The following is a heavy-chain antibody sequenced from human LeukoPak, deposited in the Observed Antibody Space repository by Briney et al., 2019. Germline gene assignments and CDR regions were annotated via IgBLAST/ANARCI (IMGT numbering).Heavy chain of an antibody. V-gene: IGHV3-7*01. CDR1: GFSFSSYW. CDR2: IKEDGGEK. J-gene: IGHJ4*02. D-gene: IGHD3-22*01. Sequence: GGSLRLSCAASGFSFSSYWMSWVRQAPGKGLEWVANIKEDGGEKHYVDSVKGRFTISRDNSKNTLYLQMNSLRAEDTAVYYCATHSSGYYYVLGYWGQGTLVTVSS. CDR3: ATHSSGYYYVLGY.